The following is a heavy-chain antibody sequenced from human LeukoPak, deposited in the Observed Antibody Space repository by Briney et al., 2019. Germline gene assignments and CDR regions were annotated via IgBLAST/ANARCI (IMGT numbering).Heavy chain of an antibody. Sequence: PSETLSLTCTVSGGSISSYYWRWVRQPPGKGVEWVGTIFYSGSTYYYSSLKSRVTITVDTSKNQFSLRLSSVTAADTAVYYCARHPMVRGVIVNWFDPWGQGTLVTVSS. D-gene: IGHD3-10*01. V-gene: IGHV4-59*04. CDR3: ARHPMVRGVIVNWFDP. J-gene: IGHJ5*02. CDR2: IFYSGST. CDR1: GGSISSYY.